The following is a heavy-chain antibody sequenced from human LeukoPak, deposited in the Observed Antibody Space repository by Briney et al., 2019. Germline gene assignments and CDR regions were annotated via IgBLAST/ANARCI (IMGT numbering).Heavy chain of an antibody. CDR2: ISSSGSTI. CDR3: ARETRDYDSSANFDY. J-gene: IGHJ4*02. V-gene: IGHV3-11*01. D-gene: IGHD3-22*01. CDR1: GFTFSDYY. Sequence: GGSLRLSCAASGFTFSDYYMSWIRQAPGKGLEGVSYISSSGSTIYYADSVKGRFTISRDNTKNSLYLQMNSLRAEDTAVYYCARETRDYDSSANFDYWGQGTLVTVSS.